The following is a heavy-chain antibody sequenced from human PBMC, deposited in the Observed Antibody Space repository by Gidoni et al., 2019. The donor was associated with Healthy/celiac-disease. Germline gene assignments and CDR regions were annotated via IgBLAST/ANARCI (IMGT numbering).Heavy chain of an antibody. CDR3: ARSILITFGGETDDAFDI. CDR2: IWYDGSNK. J-gene: IGHJ3*02. CDR1: GFTFSSYG. V-gene: IGHV3-33*01. Sequence: QVQLVESGGGVVQPGRSLRLSCAASGFTFSSYGMNWVRQAPGKGLEWVAVIWYDGSNKYYADSVKGRFTISRDTSKNTLYLQMNSLRVEDTAVYYYARSILITFGGETDDAFDIWGQGTMVTVSS. D-gene: IGHD3-16*01.